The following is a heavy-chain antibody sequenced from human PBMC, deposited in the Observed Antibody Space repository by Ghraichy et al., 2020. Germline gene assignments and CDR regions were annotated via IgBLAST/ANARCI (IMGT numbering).Heavy chain of an antibody. CDR1: GGSFSGYY. J-gene: IGHJ5*02. CDR3: ARQRTTYYYPNWFDP. D-gene: IGHD3-10*01. Sequence: SETLSPTCAVYGGSFSGYYWSWIRQPPGKGLEWIGEINHSGSTNYNPSLKSRVTISVDTSKNQFSLKLSSVTAADTAVYYCARQRTTYYYPNWFDPWGQGTLVTVSS. CDR2: INHSGST. V-gene: IGHV4-34*01.